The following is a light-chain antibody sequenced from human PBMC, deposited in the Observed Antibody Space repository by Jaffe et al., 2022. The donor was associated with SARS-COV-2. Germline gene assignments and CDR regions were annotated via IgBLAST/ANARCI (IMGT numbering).Light chain of an antibody. CDR1: QSVSSSY. J-gene: IGKJ4*01. V-gene: IGKV3-20*01. Sequence: EIVLTQPPGTLSLSPGDRVTLSCRASQSVSSSYLAWYQQKPGQAPRLLIYGASIRATGIPDRFSGSGSGTDFTLTISRLEPEDFAVYYCQQYGSSPLTFGGGTKVEIK. CDR3: QQYGSSPLT. CDR2: GAS.